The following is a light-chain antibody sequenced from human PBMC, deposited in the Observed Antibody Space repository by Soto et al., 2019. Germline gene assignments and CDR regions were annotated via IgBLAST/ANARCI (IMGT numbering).Light chain of an antibody. CDR1: QSVLYSSNNKNY. J-gene: IGKJ1*01. CDR3: QQYYISPWT. V-gene: IGKV4-1*01. Sequence: DIVMTQSPDSLAVSLGERATINCKSSQSVLYSSNNKNYLAWYQQKPGQPPTLLIYWASTRESGVPDRFSGSGSGTDFILTISSLQPEDVATYYCQQYYISPWTFGQGTKVDIK. CDR2: WAS.